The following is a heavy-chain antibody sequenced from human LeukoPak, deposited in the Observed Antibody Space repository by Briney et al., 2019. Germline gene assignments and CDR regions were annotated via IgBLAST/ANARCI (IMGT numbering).Heavy chain of an antibody. D-gene: IGHD4-23*01. Sequence: SETLSLTCAVYGGSFSGYYWSWIRQPPGKGLEWIGEINHSGSTNYNPSLKSRVTISVDTSKNQFSLKLSSVTAADTAVYYCARATVVTPVYYYMDVWGKGTTVTVSS. CDR3: ARATVVTPVYYYMDV. CDR1: GGSFSGYY. J-gene: IGHJ6*03. V-gene: IGHV4-34*01. CDR2: INHSGST.